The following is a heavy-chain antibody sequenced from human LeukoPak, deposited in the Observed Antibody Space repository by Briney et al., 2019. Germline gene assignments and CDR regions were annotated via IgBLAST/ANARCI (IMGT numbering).Heavy chain of an antibody. V-gene: IGHV5-51*01. Sequence: GESLKISCKGSGYIFSSYWIGWVRQVPGKGLEWMGVIYPEDSDTRYSPSFQGQVTISADKYISTAYLQWSSLKASDTAMYYCARVADILTGYYRQKNFDYWGQGTLVTVSS. J-gene: IGHJ4*02. CDR3: ARVADILTGYYRQKNFDY. CDR1: GYIFSSYW. CDR2: IYPEDSDT. D-gene: IGHD3-9*01.